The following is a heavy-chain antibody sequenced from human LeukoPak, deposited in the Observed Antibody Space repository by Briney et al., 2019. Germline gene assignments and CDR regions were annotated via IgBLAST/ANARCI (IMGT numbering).Heavy chain of an antibody. V-gene: IGHV3-7*01. Sequence: GGSLRLSCAASGFSFSSYWMTWVRQAPGKGLEWVANINAGGSEKHYVDSVKGRFTISRDNAKNSLYLQMDSLRVDDTAVYYCAPPPIAATGNWGQGTLVTVSS. CDR2: INAGGSEK. CDR1: GFSFSSYW. J-gene: IGHJ4*02. D-gene: IGHD5-12*01. CDR3: APPPIAATGN.